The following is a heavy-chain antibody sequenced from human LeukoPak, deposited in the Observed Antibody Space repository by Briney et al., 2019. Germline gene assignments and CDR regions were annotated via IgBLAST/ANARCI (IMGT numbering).Heavy chain of an antibody. V-gene: IGHV1-69*06. CDR3: ARDKREYCSSTSCYYRRYYGMDV. Sequence: SVKVSCKASGGTFSSYAISWVRQAPGQGLEWMGGIIPIFGTANYAQKFQGRVTITADNSTSTAYMELSSLRSEDTAVYYCARDKREYCSSTSCYYRRYYGMDVWGKGTTVTVSS. CDR2: IIPIFGTA. J-gene: IGHJ6*04. CDR1: GGTFSSYA. D-gene: IGHD2-2*01.